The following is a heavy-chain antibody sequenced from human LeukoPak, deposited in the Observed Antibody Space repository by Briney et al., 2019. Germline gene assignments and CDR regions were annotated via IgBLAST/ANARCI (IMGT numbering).Heavy chain of an antibody. Sequence: GGSLRLSCAASGFTFNNYPMSWVRQAPGKGLEWDTAIGGGGYSTYYADSVKGRFTISRDNSKNTLYLQMNSLRAEDTAVYYCAKDDNRAAVGDFDYWGQGTLVTVSS. J-gene: IGHJ4*02. CDR1: GFTFNNYP. CDR2: IGGGGYST. D-gene: IGHD6-13*01. CDR3: AKDDNRAAVGDFDY. V-gene: IGHV3-23*01.